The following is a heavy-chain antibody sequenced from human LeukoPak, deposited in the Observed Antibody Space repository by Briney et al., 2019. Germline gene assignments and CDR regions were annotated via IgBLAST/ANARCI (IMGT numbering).Heavy chain of an antibody. CDR1: GFTFSDYY. V-gene: IGHV3-11*04. J-gene: IGHJ3*01. Sequence: KPGGSLRLSCAASGFTFSDYYMSWIRQAPGEGLEWVSYISSSGSTIYYADSVKGRFTISRDNAKNSLYLQMNSLRAEDTAVYYCARSTPTPYHYYDSSGYLLWGQGTMVTVSS. CDR3: ARSTPTPYHYYDSSGYLL. D-gene: IGHD3-22*01. CDR2: ISSSGSTI.